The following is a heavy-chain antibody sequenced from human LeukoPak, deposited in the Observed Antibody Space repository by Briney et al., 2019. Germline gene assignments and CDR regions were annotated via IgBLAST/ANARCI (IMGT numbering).Heavy chain of an antibody. V-gene: IGHV3-30-3*01. CDR2: ISYDGSNK. CDR1: GFTFSSYA. D-gene: IGHD2-8*01. Sequence: SGRSLRLSCAASGFTFSSYAMHWVRQAPGKGLEWVAVISYDGSNKYYADSVKGRFTISRDNSKNTLYLQMNSLRAEDTAVYYCAGGPRIVPGGYYYYYMDVWGKGTTVTVSS. J-gene: IGHJ6*03. CDR3: AGGPRIVPGGYYYYYMDV.